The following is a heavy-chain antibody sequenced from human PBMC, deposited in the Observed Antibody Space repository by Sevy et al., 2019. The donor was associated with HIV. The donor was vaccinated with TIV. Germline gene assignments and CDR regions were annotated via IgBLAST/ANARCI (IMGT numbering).Heavy chain of an antibody. CDR2: IYPDESDI. V-gene: IGHV5-51*01. J-gene: IGHJ3*01. Sequence: GESLKISCKGSGYSFTSQWIGWVRQMPGKGLACMGIIYPDESDIRYSPSFQGQVTISADKSISTAYLQWSSLKASDTAMYYCARHRSSGYYDDAFDLWGQGTMVTVSS. D-gene: IGHD3-22*01. CDR1: GYSFTSQW. CDR3: ARHRSSGYYDDAFDL.